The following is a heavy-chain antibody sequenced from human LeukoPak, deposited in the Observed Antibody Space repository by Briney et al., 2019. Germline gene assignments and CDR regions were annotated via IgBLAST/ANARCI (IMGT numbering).Heavy chain of an antibody. CDR3: AKEGYVWGSYRGHFDY. V-gene: IGHV3-30*02. Sequence: GGSLRLSCTASGFTFSSYGMHWVRQAPGEGLEWVAFIRYDGSNKYYADSVKGRFTISRDNSKNTLYLQMNSLRAEDTAVYYCAKEGYVWGSYRGHFDYWGQGTLVTVSS. CDR2: IRYDGSNK. D-gene: IGHD3-16*02. CDR1: GFTFSSYG. J-gene: IGHJ4*02.